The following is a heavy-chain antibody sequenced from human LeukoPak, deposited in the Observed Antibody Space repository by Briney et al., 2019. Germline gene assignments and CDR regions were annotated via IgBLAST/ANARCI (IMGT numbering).Heavy chain of an antibody. CDR3: AANSADYNTLGSSYKV. D-gene: IGHD3-10*01. J-gene: IGHJ4*02. CDR2: ISYSGTT. CDR1: SASITSSPYF. V-gene: IGHV4-39*01. Sequence: PSETLSLTCTVSSASITSSPYFWGWIRQSPGKGLEWIGSISYSGTTYYNPSLKSRVTISVDTSKNQFSLKLNSVTAADTAVFYCAANSADYNTLGSSYKVWGQGTWSPSPQ.